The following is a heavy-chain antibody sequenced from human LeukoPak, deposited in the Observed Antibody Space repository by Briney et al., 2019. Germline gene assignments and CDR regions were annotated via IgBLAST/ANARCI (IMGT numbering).Heavy chain of an antibody. CDR3: ARFSSLAAVGTDY. J-gene: IGHJ4*02. CDR2: MYYSGST. D-gene: IGHD6-13*01. CDR1: GGSISSSSYY. Sequence: LETLSLTCTVSGGSISSSSYYWGWIRQPPGKGLEWIGSMYYSGSTYYNPSLKSRVTISVDTSKNQFSLKLSSVTAADTAVFYCARFSSLAAVGTDYWGQGTLVTVSS. V-gene: IGHV4-39*01.